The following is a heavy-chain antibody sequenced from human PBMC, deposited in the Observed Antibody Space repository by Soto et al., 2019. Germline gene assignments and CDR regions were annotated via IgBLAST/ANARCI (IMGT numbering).Heavy chain of an antibody. J-gene: IGHJ3*02. D-gene: IGHD6-19*01. Sequence: QLQLRESGPGLVKPSETLSLASTVSGGSITSSSYYWGWIRQPPGKGLEWIGSIYHSGSTYYNPSLKSRVTISVDTSKNQFSLHLSSVTSADTAVYSCARTFSSGWFDSFDIWGPGTTVSVSS. V-gene: IGHV4-39*01. CDR3: ARTFSSGWFDSFDI. CDR1: GGSITSSSYY. CDR2: IYHSGST.